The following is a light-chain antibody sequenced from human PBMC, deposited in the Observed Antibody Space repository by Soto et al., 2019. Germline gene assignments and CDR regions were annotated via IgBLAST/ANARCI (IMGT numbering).Light chain of an antibody. J-gene: IGKJ2*01. CDR2: AAS. CDR1: ESIRTY. V-gene: IGKV1-39*01. CDR3: QHSYSIPHT. Sequence: DIQMTQSPSSLSASVGDRVTVRCRASESIRTYLNWYQQKPGKAPNLLIYAASSLQSGVPSRFSGSGSGTEFTLTISSLQPEDFATYYCQHSYSIPHTFGQGTKVEV.